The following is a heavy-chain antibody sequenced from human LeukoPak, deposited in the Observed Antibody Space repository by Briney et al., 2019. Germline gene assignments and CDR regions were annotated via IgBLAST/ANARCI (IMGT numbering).Heavy chain of an antibody. CDR2: TSGSGGRT. D-gene: IGHD3-22*01. CDR1: GITLSNYG. CDR3: AKRGVVIRVILVGFHKEAYYFDS. J-gene: IGHJ4*02. Sequence: GGSLRLSSAVSGITLSNYGMSWVRQAPGKGLEWVAGTSGSGGRTNYADAVKGRFTISRDNAKNTLFLQMNSLRVEDTAVYFCAKRGVVIRVILVGFHKEAYYFDSWGQGALVTVSS. V-gene: IGHV3-23*01.